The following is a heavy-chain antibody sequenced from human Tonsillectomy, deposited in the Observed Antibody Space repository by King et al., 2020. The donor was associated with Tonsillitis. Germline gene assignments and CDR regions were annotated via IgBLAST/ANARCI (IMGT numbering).Heavy chain of an antibody. Sequence: VTLKESGPVLVKPTETLTLTCTVSGFSLSNARMGVSWIRQPPGKALEWLAHIFSNDEKSYSTSLKSRLTNSKDTSKSQVVLTIANLDPVDTATYYCVRTPAPSYYDIVTGFYYFDYWGQGTLVTVSS. CDR3: VRTPAPSYYDIVTGFYYFDY. J-gene: IGHJ4*02. CDR2: IFSNDEK. V-gene: IGHV2-26*01. D-gene: IGHD3-9*01. CDR1: GFSLSNARMG.